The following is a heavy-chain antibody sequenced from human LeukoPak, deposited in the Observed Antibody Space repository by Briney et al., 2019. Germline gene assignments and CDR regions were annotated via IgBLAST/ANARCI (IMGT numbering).Heavy chain of an antibody. CDR3: ARHSRVYGSGSYYSRWFDP. CDR2: IYYSGST. CDR1: GGSISSYY. Sequence: SETLSLTCTVSGGSISSYYWSWIRQPPGKGLEWIGYIYYSGSTNYNPSLKSRVTISVDTSKNQFSLKLSSVTAADTAAYYCARHSRVYGSGSYYSRWFDPWGQGTLVTVSS. V-gene: IGHV4-59*08. J-gene: IGHJ5*02. D-gene: IGHD3-10*01.